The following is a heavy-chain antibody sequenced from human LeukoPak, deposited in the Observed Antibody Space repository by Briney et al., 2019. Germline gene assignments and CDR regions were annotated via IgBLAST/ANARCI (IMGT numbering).Heavy chain of an antibody. V-gene: IGHV6-1*01. CDR2: TYYRSKWYN. D-gene: IGHD2-2*01. CDR1: VDSVSITA. J-gene: IGHJ4*02. CDR3: ARGGRGYCTSSSCYFDY. Sequence: SQTLSLTSAISVDSVSITAWNWIRQSPSRGLEWLGRTYYRSKWYNNYAVSVKSRITINPDTSKNQFSLQLNSVTPEDTAVYYCARGGRGYCTSSSCYFDYWGQGTLVTVSS.